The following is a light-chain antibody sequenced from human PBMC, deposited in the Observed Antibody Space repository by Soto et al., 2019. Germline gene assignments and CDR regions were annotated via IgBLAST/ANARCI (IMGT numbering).Light chain of an antibody. CDR1: SSNIGSNY. CDR2: RNN. J-gene: IGLJ2*01. Sequence: QSVLTQPPSASGTPGQRVTISCSGSSSNIGSNYVYWYQQLPGTAPKLLIYRNNQRPSGVPVRFSGSKSGTSASLAISGLRSEDEADYYCAAWDDSLSVVFGGGTKVTVL. CDR3: AAWDDSLSVV. V-gene: IGLV1-47*01.